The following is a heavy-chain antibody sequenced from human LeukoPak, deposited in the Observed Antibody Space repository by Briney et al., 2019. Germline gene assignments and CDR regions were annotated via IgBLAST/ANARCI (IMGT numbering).Heavy chain of an antibody. CDR2: IRYDGSKK. D-gene: IGHD1-14*01. CDR1: GFTFSSYG. J-gene: IGHJ4*02. CDR3: ARERPDSRNLDY. Sequence: GGSLRLSCAASGFTFSSYGMHWVRQAPGKGLEWVAFIRYDGSKKYYADSVKGRFTISRDNSKNTLYLQMNSLRAEDTAVYYCARERPDSRNLDYWGRGALVTVSS. V-gene: IGHV3-30*02.